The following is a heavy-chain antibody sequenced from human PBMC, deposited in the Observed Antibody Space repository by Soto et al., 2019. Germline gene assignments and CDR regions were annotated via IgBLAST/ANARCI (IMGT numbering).Heavy chain of an antibody. Sequence: LGLCRVASGLTFRDYAMTWVRQAQGQGLERVSVISATGSTTYYADSVRGRFTIYRDNSKNTLNVQMNDLRVEDTAVIYCAKGRKPTAKDLAVMFDAVSRNQHWG. V-gene: IGHV3-23*01. CDR2: ISATGSTT. D-gene: IGHD3-10*02. CDR1: GLTFRDYA. CDR3: AKGRKPTAKDLAVMFDAVSRNQH. J-gene: IGHJ1*01.